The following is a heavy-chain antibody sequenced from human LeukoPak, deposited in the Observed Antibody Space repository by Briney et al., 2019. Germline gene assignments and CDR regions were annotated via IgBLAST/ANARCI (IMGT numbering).Heavy chain of an antibody. V-gene: IGHV3-15*05. Sequence: PGGSLRLSCAASGFTFSNAWMSWVRQAPGKGLEWVGRIKSKTDGGTTDYAAPVKGRFTISRDNAKNTLYLQMNSLRAEDTAVYYCAREGSYDILTGYSVDAFDIWGQGTMVTVSS. D-gene: IGHD3-9*01. CDR3: AREGSYDILTGYSVDAFDI. J-gene: IGHJ3*02. CDR1: GFTFSNAW. CDR2: IKSKTDGGTT.